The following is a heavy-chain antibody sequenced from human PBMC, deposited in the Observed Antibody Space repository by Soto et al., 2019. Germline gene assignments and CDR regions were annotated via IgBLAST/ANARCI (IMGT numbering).Heavy chain of an antibody. CDR1: GFSVSSNY. CDR2: IYSGGNT. CDR3: ARDLGRILDY. Sequence: EVQLVESGGGLIQPGGSLRLSCAASGFSVSSNYMTWVRQAPGKGLEWVSVIYSGGNTFYADSVKGRFTISRDNSKNTLYLQMNSLRAEYTAVYYCARDLGRILDYWGQGTLVTVSS. J-gene: IGHJ4*02. D-gene: IGHD7-27*01. V-gene: IGHV3-53*01.